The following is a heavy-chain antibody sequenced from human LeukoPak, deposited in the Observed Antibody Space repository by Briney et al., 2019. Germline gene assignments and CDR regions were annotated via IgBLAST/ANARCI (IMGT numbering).Heavy chain of an antibody. J-gene: IGHJ4*02. V-gene: IGHV3-74*01. CDR3: ARVSIAVAVHFDY. D-gene: IGHD6-19*01. CDR1: GFTFSSYW. Sequence: GGSLRLSCAPSGFTFSSYWMHWVRHAPGKGLAWVSRINSDGSSTSYADSVKGRFTISRDNAKNTLYLQMNSLRGEDRAVYYCARVSIAVAVHFDYWGQGTLVTVSS. CDR2: INSDGSST.